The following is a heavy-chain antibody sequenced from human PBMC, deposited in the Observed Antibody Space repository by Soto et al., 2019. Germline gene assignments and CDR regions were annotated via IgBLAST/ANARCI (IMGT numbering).Heavy chain of an antibody. Sequence: QLQLQESGPGLVKPSETLSLTCTVSGVSISSSSDYWGWIRQPPGKGLEWIGSIYYSGSTYYNPSLKSRVTISVDTSKNQFSLKLSSVTAADTAVYYCARPRNYYYYYMAVWGKGTTVTVSS. CDR1: GVSISSSSDY. CDR2: IYYSGST. V-gene: IGHV4-39*01. CDR3: ARPRNYYYYYMAV. J-gene: IGHJ6*03.